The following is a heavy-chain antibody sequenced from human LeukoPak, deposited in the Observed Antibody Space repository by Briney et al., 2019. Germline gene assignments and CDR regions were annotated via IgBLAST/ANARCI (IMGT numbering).Heavy chain of an antibody. J-gene: IGHJ4*02. CDR2: IYPGDSDT. CDR1: GYSFTSYW. D-gene: IGHD6-13*01. Sequence: GESLKISCKGSGYSFTSYWIGWVRQMPGKGLEWMGNIYPGDSDTRYSPSFQGQVTISADKSISTAYLQWGSLKASDTAMYYCARQGGSSSASPAADYWGQGTLVTVSS. V-gene: IGHV5-51*01. CDR3: ARQGGSSSASPAADY.